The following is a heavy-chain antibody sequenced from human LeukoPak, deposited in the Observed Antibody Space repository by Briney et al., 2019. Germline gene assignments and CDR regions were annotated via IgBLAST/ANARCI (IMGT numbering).Heavy chain of an antibody. V-gene: IGHV3-21*01. D-gene: IGHD3-22*01. CDR1: GFTFSSYS. J-gene: IGHJ4*02. CDR3: ARDGLYYYDSSGIDY. Sequence: GGSLRFSGAASGFTFSSYSMTWVRQAPGKGLEWVPSISSSSSYIYYADSVKVRFTISRDNAKNSLYLQMNSLRAEDTAVYYCARDGLYYYDSSGIDYWGQGTLVTVSS. CDR2: ISSSSSYI.